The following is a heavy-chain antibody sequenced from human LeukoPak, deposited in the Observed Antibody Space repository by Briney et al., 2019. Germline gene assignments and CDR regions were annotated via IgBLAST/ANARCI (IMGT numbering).Heavy chain of an antibody. CDR2: IWNDGSNN. J-gene: IGHJ4*02. V-gene: IGHV3-33*06. CDR1: GFTFSHYG. D-gene: IGHD4-11*01. Sequence: PGGSLRLSCAASGFTFSHYGMHWVSQAPGKGMEWVAVIWNDGSNNYYADSVKGRFTISRDNSKNTLYLQMNSLRAEDTAVYYCAKDAQRGFDYSNSLEYWGQGTLVTVSS. CDR3: AKDAQRGFDYSNSLEY.